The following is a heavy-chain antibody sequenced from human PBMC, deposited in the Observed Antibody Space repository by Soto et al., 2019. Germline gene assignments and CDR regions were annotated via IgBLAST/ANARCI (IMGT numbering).Heavy chain of an antibody. CDR1: GFTFTHYS. J-gene: IGHJ4*02. CDR2: INIDGTEK. D-gene: IGHD6-19*01. V-gene: IGHV3-7*01. Sequence: EVQLVESGGALVQPGGSLRLSCATSGFTFTHYSMNWVRQAPGKGLEWVANINIDGTEKYYGDSVKGRFTISRDNAKNSLYLQMDSLRDEDMAVYYCARNRGWEMLDYWGQGTMVNVSS. CDR3: ARNRGWEMLDY.